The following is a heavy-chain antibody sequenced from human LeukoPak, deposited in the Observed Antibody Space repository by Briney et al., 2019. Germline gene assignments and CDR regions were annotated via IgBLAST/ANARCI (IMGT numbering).Heavy chain of an antibody. Sequence: PGGSLRLSCAASGFTFSSYAMSWVRQAPGKGLEWVSAISGSGGSTYYADSVKGRFTISRDNSKNTPYLQMNSLRAEDTAVYYCAKDSKLMYYYDSSGYGWLDYWGQGTLVTVSS. V-gene: IGHV3-23*01. D-gene: IGHD3-22*01. CDR2: ISGSGGST. J-gene: IGHJ4*02. CDR1: GFTFSSYA. CDR3: AKDSKLMYYYDSSGYGWLDY.